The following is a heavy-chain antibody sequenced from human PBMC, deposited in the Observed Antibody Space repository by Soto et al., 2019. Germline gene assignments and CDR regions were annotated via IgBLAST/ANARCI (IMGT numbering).Heavy chain of an antibody. CDR1: GGTFRNYP. CDR2: IFPLTDIP. CDR3: ARGPLVVLNYFES. Sequence: QVQLVQSGTEVKKPGSSVKVSCKASGGTFRNYPINWVRQAPGQGLEWMGSIFPLTDIPDYAQNFQARLTISADKXTGTAYMELSSLTSDDTAMYFCARGPLVVLNYFESWGQGTLVTVSS. J-gene: IGHJ4*02. V-gene: IGHV1-69*02.